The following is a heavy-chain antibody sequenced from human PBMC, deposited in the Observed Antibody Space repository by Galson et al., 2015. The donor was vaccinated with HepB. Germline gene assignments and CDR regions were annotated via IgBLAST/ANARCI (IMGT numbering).Heavy chain of an antibody. CDR2: IWYDGSNK. V-gene: IGHV3-33*08. Sequence: SLRLSCAASGFTFSSYGMHWVRQAPGKGLEWVAVIWYDGSNKYYADSVKGRFTISRDNSKNTLYLQMNSLRAEDTAVYYCARDTWPSGWVDYWGQGTLVTVSS. CDR3: ARDTWPSGWVDY. J-gene: IGHJ4*02. CDR1: GFTFSSYG. D-gene: IGHD6-19*01.